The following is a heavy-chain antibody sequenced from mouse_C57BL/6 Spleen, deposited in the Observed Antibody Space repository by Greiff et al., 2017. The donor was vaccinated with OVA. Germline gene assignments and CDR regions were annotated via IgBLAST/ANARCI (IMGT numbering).Heavy chain of an antibody. CDR3: ARIYDGYYAGAMDY. D-gene: IGHD2-3*01. CDR1: GYAFTNYL. Sequence: QVQLQRSGAELVRPGTSVKVSCKASGYAFTNYLIEWVKQRPGQGLEWIGVINPGSGGTNYNEKFKGKATLTADKSSSTAYMQLSSLTSEDSAVYFCARIYDGYYAGAMDYWGQGTSVTVSS. CDR2: INPGSGGT. V-gene: IGHV1-54*01. J-gene: IGHJ4*01.